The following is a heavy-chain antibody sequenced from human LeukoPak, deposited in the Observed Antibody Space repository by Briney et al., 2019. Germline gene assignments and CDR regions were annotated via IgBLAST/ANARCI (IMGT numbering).Heavy chain of an antibody. V-gene: IGHV4-4*07. J-gene: IGHJ4*02. Sequence: PSETLSLTCTVSGGSTTMYYWSWNRHLAREVLEWNGRIYTSGSTNYNPSLKSRVTMSVDTSKNQFSLKLSSVTAADTAVYYCARYYCSSTSCSAFDYWGQGTLVTVSS. CDR3: ARYYCSSTSCSAFDY. D-gene: IGHD2-2*01. CDR2: IYTSGST. CDR1: GGSTTMYY.